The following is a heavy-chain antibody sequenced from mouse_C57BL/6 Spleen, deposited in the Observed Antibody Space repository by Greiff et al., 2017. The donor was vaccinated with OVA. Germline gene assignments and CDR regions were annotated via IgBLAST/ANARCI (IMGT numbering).Heavy chain of an antibody. Sequence: EVQVVESGGDLVKPGGSLKLSCAASGFTFSSYGMSWVRQTPDKRLEWVATISSGGSYTYYPDSVKGRFTISRDNAKNTLYLQMSSLKSEDTAMYYCARQGTTDFDYWGQGTTLTVSS. V-gene: IGHV5-6*01. J-gene: IGHJ2*01. CDR2: ISSGGSYT. D-gene: IGHD1-1*01. CDR3: ARQGTTDFDY. CDR1: GFTFSSYG.